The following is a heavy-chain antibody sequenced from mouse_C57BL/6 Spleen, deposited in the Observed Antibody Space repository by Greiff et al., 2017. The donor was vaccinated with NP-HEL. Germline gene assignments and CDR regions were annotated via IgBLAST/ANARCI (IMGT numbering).Heavy chain of an antibody. V-gene: IGHV1-15*01. CDR2: IDPETGGT. D-gene: IGHD2-1*01. Sequence: VQLQQSGAELVRPGASVTLSCKASGYTFTDYEMHWVKQTPVHGLEWIGAIDPETGGTAYNQKFKGKAILTADKSSSTAYMELRSLTSEDSAVYYCTSSYGNYEGYFDYWGQGTTLTVSS. CDR3: TSSYGNYEGYFDY. CDR1: GYTFTDYE. J-gene: IGHJ2*01.